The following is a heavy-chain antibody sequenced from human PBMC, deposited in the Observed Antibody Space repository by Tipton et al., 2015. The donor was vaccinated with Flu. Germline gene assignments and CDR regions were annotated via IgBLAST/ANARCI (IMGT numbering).Heavy chain of an antibody. CDR3: AKGSTNYGMDV. J-gene: IGHJ6*02. Sequence: SLRLSCAASGFTFSSYGMHWVRQAPGKGLEWVAVISYDGSNKYYADSVKGRFTISRDNSKNTLYLQMNSLRAEDTAVYYCAKGSTNYGMDVWGQGTTVPVSS. CDR1: GFTFSSYG. CDR2: ISYDGSNK. V-gene: IGHV3-30*18.